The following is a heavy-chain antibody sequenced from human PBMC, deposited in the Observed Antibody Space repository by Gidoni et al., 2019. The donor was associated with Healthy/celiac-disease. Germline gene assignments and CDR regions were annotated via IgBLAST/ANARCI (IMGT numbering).Heavy chain of an antibody. V-gene: IGHV6-1*01. CDR1: AHSVSSNSAA. Sequence: QVQLQQSGPGLVKPLQTISRTCAIDAHSVSSNSAAWNWSRQYPSRCREWLGRTYCRSKWYNDYAVTVKSRISINPDTAKNQFSLQLNSVTPEDTAVYYCARGDSSGYYSFYYWGQGTLVTVSS. CDR3: ARGDSSGYYSFYY. CDR2: TYCRSKWYN. D-gene: IGHD3-22*01. J-gene: IGHJ4*02.